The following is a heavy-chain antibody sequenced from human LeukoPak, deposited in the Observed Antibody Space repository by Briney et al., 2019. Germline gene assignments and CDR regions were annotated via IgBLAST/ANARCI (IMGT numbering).Heavy chain of an antibody. D-gene: IGHD6-19*01. J-gene: IGHJ6*03. Sequence: ASVKVSCKASGYTFTSYYMHWVRQAPGQGLEWMGIINPSGGSTSYAQKFQGRVTMTRDTSTSTVYMELSSLRSEDTAVYYCAREARFGDSSGSYYYYYYYMDVWGKGTTVTISS. V-gene: IGHV1-46*01. CDR3: AREARFGDSSGSYYYYYYYMDV. CDR2: INPSGGST. CDR1: GYTFTSYY.